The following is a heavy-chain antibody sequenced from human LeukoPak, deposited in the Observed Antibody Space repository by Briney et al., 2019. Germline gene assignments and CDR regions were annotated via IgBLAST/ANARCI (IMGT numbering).Heavy chain of an antibody. D-gene: IGHD5-18*01. CDR2: ISSSGSTI. Sequence: GGSLRLSCAASGFTFSDYYMSWIRQAPGKGLEWVSYISSSGSTIYYADSVKGRFTISRDNAKNSLYLQTNSLRAEDTAVYYYARVDTAMAPSRFYYYYYMDVWGKGTTVTISS. CDR1: GFTFSDYY. V-gene: IGHV3-11*01. J-gene: IGHJ6*03. CDR3: ARVDTAMAPSRFYYYYYMDV.